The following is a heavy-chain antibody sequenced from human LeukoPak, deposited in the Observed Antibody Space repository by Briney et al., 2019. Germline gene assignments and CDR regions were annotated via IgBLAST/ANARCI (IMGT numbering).Heavy chain of an antibody. CDR1: GFTFSSYA. J-gene: IGHJ4*02. CDR2: ISGSGGST. CDR3: AKEGTMVRGAIGYFDY. Sequence: SGGSLRLSCAASGFTFSSYAMSWVRQAPGKGLEWVSAISGSGGSTYYADSVKGRFTISRDNSKNSLYLQMNSLRAEDTAVYYCAKEGTMVRGAIGYFDYWGQGTLVTVSS. D-gene: IGHD3-10*01. V-gene: IGHV3-23*01.